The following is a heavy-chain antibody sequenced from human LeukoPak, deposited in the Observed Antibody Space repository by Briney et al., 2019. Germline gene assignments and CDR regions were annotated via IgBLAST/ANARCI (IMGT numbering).Heavy chain of an antibody. D-gene: IGHD4-17*01. CDR3: ASFYGDYYFDY. Sequence: SETLSLTCTVSGGFIGSYYCSWIRQSPGKGLEWIGYIYYSGSTNYNPSLKSRVTIPVDTSKNQFSLKLSSVTAADTAVYYCASFYGDYYFDYWGQGTLVTVSS. CDR1: GGFIGSYY. V-gene: IGHV4-59*08. J-gene: IGHJ4*02. CDR2: IYYSGST.